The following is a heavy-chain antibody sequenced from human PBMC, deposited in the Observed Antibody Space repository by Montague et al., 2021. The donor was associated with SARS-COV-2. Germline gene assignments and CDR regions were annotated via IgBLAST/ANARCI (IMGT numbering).Heavy chain of an antibody. CDR2: INHGGST. CDR3: ARLRDGVVPSPILGVGPYYSYYYMDV. J-gene: IGHJ6*03. CDR1: GTPFSGYY. Sequence: SETLSLTCAVHGTPFSGYYLNWIRQPPGKGLEWIGEINHGGSTKYSPSLKSRLTISADTSKNQFSLKLTSVAAADTAVYYCARLRDGVVPSPILGVGPYYSYYYMDVWGRGTTVTVSS. D-gene: IGHD3-10*01. V-gene: IGHV4-34*01.